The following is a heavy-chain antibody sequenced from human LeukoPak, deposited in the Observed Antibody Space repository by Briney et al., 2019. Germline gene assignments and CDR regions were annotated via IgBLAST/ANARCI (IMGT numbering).Heavy chain of an antibody. D-gene: IGHD6-13*01. Sequence: PGGSLRLSCTASGFTLSGSHMHWVRQAPGKGLEWVGHIRRNYETAYGASVKGRFTISRDGSKNMAYLHMNSLRSEDTAFYFCARQTSSCHDYWGQGTLVTVSS. V-gene: IGHV3-73*01. CDR3: ARQTSSCHDY. CDR1: GFTLSGSH. J-gene: IGHJ4*02. CDR2: IRRNYET.